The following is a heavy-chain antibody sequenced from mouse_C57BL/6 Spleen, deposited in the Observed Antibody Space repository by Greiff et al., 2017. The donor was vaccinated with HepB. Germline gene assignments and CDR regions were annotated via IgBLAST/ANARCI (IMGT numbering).Heavy chain of an antibody. V-gene: IGHV1-9*01. Sequence: QVQLQQSGAELMKPGASVKLSCKATGYTFTGYWIEWVKQRPGHGLEWIGEILPGSGSTNYNEKFKGKATFTADTSSNPAYMQLSSLTTEDSALYYCARGENYYGSSQFAYWGQGTLVTVSA. J-gene: IGHJ3*01. CDR3: ARGENYYGSSQFAY. CDR1: GYTFTGYW. D-gene: IGHD1-1*01. CDR2: ILPGSGST.